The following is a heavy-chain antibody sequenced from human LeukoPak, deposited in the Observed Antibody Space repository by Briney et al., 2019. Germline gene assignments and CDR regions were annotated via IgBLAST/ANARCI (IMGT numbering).Heavy chain of an antibody. J-gene: IGHJ4*02. V-gene: IGHV3-30*18. CDR3: AKVEAAMAEPHFDY. CDR1: GLTFSSYG. Sequence: PGRSLRLSCAASGLTFSSYGMHWVRQAPGKGLEWVAVISYGGSNKYYADSVKGRFTISRDNSKNTLYLQMNSLRAEDTAVYYCAKVEAAMAEPHFDYWGQGTLVTVSS. CDR2: ISYGGSNK. D-gene: IGHD5-18*01.